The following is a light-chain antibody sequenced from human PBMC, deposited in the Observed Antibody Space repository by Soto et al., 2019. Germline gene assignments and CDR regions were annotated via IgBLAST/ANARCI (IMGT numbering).Light chain of an antibody. J-gene: IGKJ2*01. V-gene: IGKV3-20*01. CDR2: GAS. CDR3: RQYCSSPSYS. CDR1: QSVSSSSY. Sequence: EIVLTQSPGTLSLSPGERATLSCRASQSVSSSSYLAWYQQKPGQAPRLLIYGASSRATGIPDRFSGSGSATVFTLTISILEPVDFAVYYCRQYCSSPSYSFGQGTKLEIK.